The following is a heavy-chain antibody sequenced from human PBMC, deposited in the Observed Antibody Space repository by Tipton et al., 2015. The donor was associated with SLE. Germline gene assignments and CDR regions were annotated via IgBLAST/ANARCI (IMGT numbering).Heavy chain of an antibody. D-gene: IGHD3-10*01. Sequence: LRLSCTVSGGSISSSSYYWGWIRQSPGKGLEWIGSIYYSGSTNYNPSLKSRVTISVDTSKNQFSLKLSSVTAADTAVYYCARDHLPGGYYYYMDVWGKGTTVTVSS. CDR3: ARDHLPGGYYYYMDV. CDR1: GGSISSSSYY. V-gene: IGHV4-39*07. CDR2: IYYSGST. J-gene: IGHJ6*03.